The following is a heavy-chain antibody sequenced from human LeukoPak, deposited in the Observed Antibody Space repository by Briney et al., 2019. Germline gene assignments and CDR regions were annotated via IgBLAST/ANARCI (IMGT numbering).Heavy chain of an antibody. J-gene: IGHJ4*02. CDR1: GFTFSSYN. CDR3: ARDVYGITGWEDF. CDR2: ISSSSSYI. V-gene: IGHV3-21*01. Sequence: KAGGSLRLSCAASGFTFSSYNMNWVRQAPGKGLEWVSSISSSSSYIYYADSVKGRFTISRDNAKNSLYLQMNSLRAEDTAVYYCARDVYGITGWEDFRGQGTLVTVSS. D-gene: IGHD1-14*01.